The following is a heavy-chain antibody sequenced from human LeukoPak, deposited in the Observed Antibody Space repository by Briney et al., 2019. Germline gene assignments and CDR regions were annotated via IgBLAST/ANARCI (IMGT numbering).Heavy chain of an antibody. CDR2: ISSGGIPI. CDR1: GFTFSDSY. V-gene: IGHV3-11*04. J-gene: IGHJ4*02. Sequence: PGGSLRLSCAASGFTFSDSYMSWIRQAPGKGLERLSFISSGGIPIKYADSVKGRFTISRDDAKNSLYLQMNSLRAEDTAVYYCATSSLYFDNWGQGTLVTDSS. CDR3: ATSSLYFDN.